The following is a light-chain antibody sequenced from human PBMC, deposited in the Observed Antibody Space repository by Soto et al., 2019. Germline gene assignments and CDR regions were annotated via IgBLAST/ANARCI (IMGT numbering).Light chain of an antibody. CDR2: NNN. Sequence: QSVLTQPPSASRTPGQRVTISCSGSSSNIGSNTVNWYQQLPGTAPKLLIYNNNQRPSGVPDRFSGSKSGTSASLAISGLQSEDEADYYCAAWDDSLNGRVFGGGTKLTVL. V-gene: IGLV1-44*01. CDR3: AAWDDSLNGRV. CDR1: SSNIGSNT. J-gene: IGLJ3*02.